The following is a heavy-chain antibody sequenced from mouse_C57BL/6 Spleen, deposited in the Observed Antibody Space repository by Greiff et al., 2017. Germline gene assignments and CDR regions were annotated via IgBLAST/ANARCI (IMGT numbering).Heavy chain of an antibody. CDR3: ARHGLDSSGYKGNYYAMDY. CDR2: FYPGSGSI. J-gene: IGHJ4*01. D-gene: IGHD3-2*02. CDR1: GYTFTEYT. Sequence: QVQLQQSGAELVKPGASVKLSCKASGYTFTEYTIHWVKQRSGQGLEWIGWFYPGSGSIKYNEKFKDKATLTADKSSSTVYMELSRLTSEDSAVYFCARHGLDSSGYKGNYYAMDYWGQGTSVTVSS. V-gene: IGHV1-62-2*01.